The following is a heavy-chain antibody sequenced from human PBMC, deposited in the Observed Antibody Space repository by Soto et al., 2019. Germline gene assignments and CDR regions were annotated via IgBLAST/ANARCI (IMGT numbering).Heavy chain of an antibody. Sequence: QVQLVQSGAEVKKPGASVNVSCEASGYTFTGSSIHWVRQAPGQGLEWMGYINPNSGDTIFAQKFQGRVTMTRDTSISTAYMELSRVASDDTAVYYCARDLTGVPNYWGQGTLVTVSS. CDR2: INPNSGDT. V-gene: IGHV1-2*02. J-gene: IGHJ4*02. CDR1: GYTFTGSS. D-gene: IGHD7-27*01. CDR3: ARDLTGVPNY.